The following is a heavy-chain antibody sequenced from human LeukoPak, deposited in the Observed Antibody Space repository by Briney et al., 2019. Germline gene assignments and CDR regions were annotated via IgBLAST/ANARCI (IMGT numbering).Heavy chain of an antibody. V-gene: IGHV4-59*11. CDR1: GGSISSHY. D-gene: IGHD6-13*01. CDR3: ARDSSSSTWFDYCYMDV. J-gene: IGHJ6*03. CDR2: IYYSGST. Sequence: SETLSLTCTVSGGSISSHYWSWIRQPPGKGLEWIGYIYYSGSTNYNPSLKSRVTISVDTSKNQFSLKLSSVTAADTAVYYCARDSSSSTWFDYCYMDVWGKGTTVTVSS.